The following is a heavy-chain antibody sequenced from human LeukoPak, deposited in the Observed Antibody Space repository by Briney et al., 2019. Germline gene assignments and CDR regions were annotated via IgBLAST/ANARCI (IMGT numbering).Heavy chain of an antibody. V-gene: IGHV3-48*01. J-gene: IGHJ4*02. D-gene: IGHD2-2*01. CDR2: ISSSTSTI. CDR3: AGYCSTASCYDLDY. CDR1: GFTSSSYS. Sequence: GGSLRLSCAASGFTSSSYSMNWVRQAPGKGLEWASYISSSTSTIYYADSVKGRFTISRDNAKNSLFLQMNSLRAEDTAVYYCAGYCSTASCYDLDYWGQGTLVTVSS.